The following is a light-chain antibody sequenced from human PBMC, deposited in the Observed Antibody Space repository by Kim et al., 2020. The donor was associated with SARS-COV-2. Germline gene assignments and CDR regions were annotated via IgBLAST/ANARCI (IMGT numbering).Light chain of an antibody. J-gene: IGLJ2*01. V-gene: IGLV3-1*01. CDR3: QVWDSTNTV. Sequence: SYELTQPPSVSVSPGQTASITCSGDRLGDKYACWYQQKPCQSPVVVIYQDTKRPSGIPERFSGSNSGNTATLTISGTQAMDEADYYCQVWDSTNTVFGGG. CDR2: QDT. CDR1: RLGDKY.